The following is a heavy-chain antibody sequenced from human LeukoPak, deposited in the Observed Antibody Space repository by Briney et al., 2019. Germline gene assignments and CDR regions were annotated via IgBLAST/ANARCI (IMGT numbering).Heavy chain of an antibody. CDR3: AKDLGVVAATSFFDY. CDR1: GFTLSSYA. CDR2: ISDTGNT. Sequence: GGSLRLSCAASGFTLSSYAMSWVRQAPGKGLEWVSAISDTGNTYHADSVKGRFTISRDSSKNTLFLQMNRLRPEDAAVYYCAKDLGVVAATSFFDYWGQGTLVTVSS. J-gene: IGHJ4*02. D-gene: IGHD2-15*01. V-gene: IGHV3-23*01.